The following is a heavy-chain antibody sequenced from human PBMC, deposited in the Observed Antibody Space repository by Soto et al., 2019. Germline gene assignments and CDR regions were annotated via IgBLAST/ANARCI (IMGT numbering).Heavy chain of an antibody. CDR2: INHSGST. Sequence: SETLSLTCAVYGGSFSGYYWSWIRQPPGKGLEWIGEINHSGSTNYNPSLKSRVTISVDTSKNQFSLKLSSVPAADTAVYYCARHQITMVRGVIHKRWFDPWGQGTLVTVSS. CDR1: GGSFSGYY. J-gene: IGHJ5*02. D-gene: IGHD3-10*01. CDR3: ARHQITMVRGVIHKRWFDP. V-gene: IGHV4-34*01.